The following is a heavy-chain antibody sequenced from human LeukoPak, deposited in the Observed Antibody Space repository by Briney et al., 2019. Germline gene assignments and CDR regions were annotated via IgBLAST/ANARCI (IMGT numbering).Heavy chain of an antibody. V-gene: IGHV4-34*01. CDR3: ASSLGYCSSTSCQGDWFDP. J-gene: IGHJ5*02. Sequence: SETLSLTCAVYGGSFSGYYWSWIRQPPRKGLEWIGEINHSGSTNYNPSLNSRVTISVDTSKNQFSLKLSSVTAADTAVYYCASSLGYCSSTSCQGDWFDPWGQGTLVTVSS. D-gene: IGHD2-2*01. CDR1: GGSFSGYY. CDR2: INHSGST.